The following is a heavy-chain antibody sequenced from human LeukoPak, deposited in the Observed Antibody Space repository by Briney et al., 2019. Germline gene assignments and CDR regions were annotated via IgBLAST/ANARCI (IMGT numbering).Heavy chain of an antibody. CDR2: INPSGGST. CDR3: AREIGGRYCSGGSCYSFNY. J-gene: IGHJ4*02. CDR1: GYTFTSYY. V-gene: IGHV1-46*01. D-gene: IGHD2-15*01. Sequence: ASVKVSCKASGYTFTSYYMHWVRQAPGQGREWMGIINPSGGSTSYAQKFQGRVTMTRDMSTSTVYMELSSLRSEDTAVYYCAREIGGRYCSGGSCYSFNYWGQGTLVTVSS.